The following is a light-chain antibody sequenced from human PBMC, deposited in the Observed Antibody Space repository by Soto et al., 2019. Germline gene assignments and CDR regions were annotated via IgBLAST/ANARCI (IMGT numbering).Light chain of an antibody. Sequence: QSALTQPPSASGSPGQSVTISCTGTSSDVGGYNYVSWYQQHPGKAPKLMISEVSKRPSGVPDRFSGSKSGNTASLTVSGLQEEDDADYYCSSFAGNNNLVFGGGTKLTVL. J-gene: IGLJ2*01. V-gene: IGLV2-8*01. CDR1: SSDVGGYNY. CDR2: EVS. CDR3: SSFAGNNNLV.